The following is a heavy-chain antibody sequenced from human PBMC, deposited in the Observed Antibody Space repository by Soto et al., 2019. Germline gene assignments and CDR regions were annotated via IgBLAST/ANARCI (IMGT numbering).Heavy chain of an antibody. D-gene: IGHD3-22*01. V-gene: IGHV4-59*01. CDR1: GGSISSYY. Sequence: QVQLQESGPGLVKPSETLSLTCTVSGGSISSYYWSWIRQPPGQGLEWIGYIYYRGSTNYNPSLKSRVTISVDTSQNQLSLKLSSVTAADTAVYYCARGAKWLSRYYYYYYMDVWGKGTTVTVSS. CDR3: ARGAKWLSRYYYYYYMDV. CDR2: IYYRGST. J-gene: IGHJ6*03.